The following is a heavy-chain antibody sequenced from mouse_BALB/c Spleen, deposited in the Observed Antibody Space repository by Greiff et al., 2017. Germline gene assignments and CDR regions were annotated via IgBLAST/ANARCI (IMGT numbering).Heavy chain of an antibody. D-gene: IGHD1-2*01. V-gene: IGHV14-3*02. CDR2: IDPANGNT. J-gene: IGHJ3*01. CDR1: GFNINDTY. Sequence: EVQLQQSGAELVQPGASVKLSCTASGFNINDTYMHWVKQKPEQGLEWIGSIDPANGNTNYAPKFQGKATITADTSSNTAYLQLSSLTSEDTADYYGAALTARAWFAYWGQGTLVTVSA. CDR3: AALTARAWFAY.